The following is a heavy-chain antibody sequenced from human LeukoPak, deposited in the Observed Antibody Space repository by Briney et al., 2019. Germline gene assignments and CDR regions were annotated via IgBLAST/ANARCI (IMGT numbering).Heavy chain of an antibody. Sequence: PSETLSLTCTVSGCSISSGSYYWGWIRQPPGKGLEWIASMYYSGTTFYSPALKSRVTISVDTSKNQLSLKLGSVTAADTAVYYCARHPPRDGSAFDYWGQGTLVTVSS. V-gene: IGHV4-39*01. CDR2: MYYSGTT. J-gene: IGHJ4*02. CDR3: ARHPPRDGSAFDY. CDR1: GCSISSGSYY.